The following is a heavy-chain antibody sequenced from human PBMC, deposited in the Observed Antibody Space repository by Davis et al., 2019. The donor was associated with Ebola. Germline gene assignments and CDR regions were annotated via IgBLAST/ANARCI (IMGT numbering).Heavy chain of an antibody. V-gene: IGHV4-59*01. CDR2: IYYSGST. Sequence: PGGSLRLSCTVPGGSISTYYWRRIRQPPGKGPAWIGYIYYSGSTNYNPSLKSRVTISVDTSKNQFSLKLSSVTAADTAVYYCAGDPRRTLLLPAGNYMDVWGKGTTVTVSS. CDR3: AGDPRRTLLLPAGNYMDV. D-gene: IGHD2-2*01. CDR1: GGSISTYY. J-gene: IGHJ6*03.